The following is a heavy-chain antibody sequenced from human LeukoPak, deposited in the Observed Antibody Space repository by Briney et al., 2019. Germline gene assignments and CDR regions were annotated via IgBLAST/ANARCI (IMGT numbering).Heavy chain of an antibody. CDR1: GFTFSSYA. CDR2: IGASGGST. V-gene: IGHV3-23*01. D-gene: IGHD6-13*01. Sequence: PGGSLRLSCATSGFTFSSYAMSWVRQAPGKGLEWVSGIGASGGSTYYADSVKGRFTISRDNAKNSLYLQMNSLRAEDTAVYYCARSGSSWYYFDCWGQGTLVTVSS. J-gene: IGHJ4*02. CDR3: ARSGSSWYYFDC.